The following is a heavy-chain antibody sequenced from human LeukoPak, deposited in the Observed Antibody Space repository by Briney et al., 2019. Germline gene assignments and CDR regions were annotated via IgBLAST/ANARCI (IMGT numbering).Heavy chain of an antibody. Sequence: ASVKVSCKASGYTFTSYGISWVRRAPGQGLEWMGWINPNSGGTNYAQKFQGWVTMTRDTSISTAYMELSRLRSDDTAVYYCARGRRWLQAIGWFFDYWGQGTLVTVSS. J-gene: IGHJ4*02. V-gene: IGHV1-2*04. D-gene: IGHD5-24*01. CDR2: INPNSGGT. CDR1: GYTFTSYG. CDR3: ARGRRWLQAIGWFFDY.